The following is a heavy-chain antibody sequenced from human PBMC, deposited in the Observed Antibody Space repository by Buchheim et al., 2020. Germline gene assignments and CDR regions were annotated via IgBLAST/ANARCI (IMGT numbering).Heavy chain of an antibody. V-gene: IGHV3-48*01. D-gene: IGHD2-2*01. CDR2: ISSSSSTI. CDR3: ARVEGSSMTLPFQH. CDR1: GFTFSSYS. Sequence: EVQLVESGGGLVQPGGSLRLSCAASGFTFSSYSMNWVRQAPGKGLEWVSYISSSSSTIYYADSVKGRFTISRDNAKNSLPLQMNSLRAEDTAVYYCARVEGSSMTLPFQHWGQGTL. J-gene: IGHJ1*01.